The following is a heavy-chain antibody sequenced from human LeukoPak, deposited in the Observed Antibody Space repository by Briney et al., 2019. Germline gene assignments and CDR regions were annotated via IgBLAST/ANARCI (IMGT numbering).Heavy chain of an antibody. V-gene: IGHV3-48*01. D-gene: IGHD3-22*01. J-gene: IGHJ4*02. CDR3: AREDTMIVVGNFDY. Sequence: GGSLRLSCAASGFTFSSYSMNWVRQAPGKGLEWVSYISSSSSTIYYADSVKGRFTISRDNAKNSLYLQMNSLRAEDTAVYYCAREDTMIVVGNFDYWGQGTLVTVSS. CDR1: GFTFSSYS. CDR2: ISSSSSTI.